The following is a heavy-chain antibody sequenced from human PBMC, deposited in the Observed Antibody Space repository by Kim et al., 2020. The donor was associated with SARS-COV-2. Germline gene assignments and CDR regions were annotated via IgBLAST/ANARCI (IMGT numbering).Heavy chain of an antibody. CDR2: MNPNSNNT. Sequence: ASVKVSCMGSGYNFTSFDIHWVRQASGQGPEWMGWMNPNSNNTDYARKFQGRVTMTKNIAIKTVYMELSGLRPEDTAAYYCARLFRNNFDFWGQGTLVTV. CDR3: ARLFRNNFDF. V-gene: IGHV1-8*01. J-gene: IGHJ4*02. CDR1: GYNFTSFD. D-gene: IGHD3-10*01.